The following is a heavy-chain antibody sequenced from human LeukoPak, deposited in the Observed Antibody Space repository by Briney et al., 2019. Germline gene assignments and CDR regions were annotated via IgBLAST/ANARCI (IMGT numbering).Heavy chain of an antibody. J-gene: IGHJ4*02. CDR3: ARVGTSGGEPGSLDY. V-gene: IGHV3-20*04. CDR1: GFTFDDYG. CDR2: INWNGGST. Sequence: GGSLRLSCAASGFTFDDYGMSWVRQTPGKGLEGVSGINWNGGSTGYVDSVKGRFIISRDNAKNSLYLQMNSLRAEDTALYYRARVGTSGGEPGSLDYWGQGTLVTVSS. D-gene: IGHD3-10*01.